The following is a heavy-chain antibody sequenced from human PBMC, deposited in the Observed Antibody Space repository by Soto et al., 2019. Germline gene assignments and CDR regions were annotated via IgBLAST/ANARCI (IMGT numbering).Heavy chain of an antibody. CDR2: IWYDGSNK. J-gene: IGHJ6*02. V-gene: IGHV3-33*01. CDR1: GFTFSSYG. D-gene: IGHD3-9*01. Sequence: PGGSLRLSCAASGFTFSSYGMHWVRQAPGKGLEWVAVIWYDGSNKYYADSVKGRFTISRDNSKNTLYLQMNSLRAEDTAVYYCARDLYDIFTGYYTSYYYGMDVWGQGTTVTVS. CDR3: ARDLYDIFTGYYTSYYYGMDV.